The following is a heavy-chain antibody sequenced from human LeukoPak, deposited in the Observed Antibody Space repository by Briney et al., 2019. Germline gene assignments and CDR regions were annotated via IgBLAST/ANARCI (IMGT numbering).Heavy chain of an antibody. CDR1: GGSFSGYY. J-gene: IGHJ4*02. Sequence: SETLSLTCAVYGGSFSGYYWGWIRQPPGKGLEWIGEINHSGSTNYNPSLKSRVTISVDTSKNQFSLRLSSVTAADTAVYYCARAFLEGMTTGNFDYWGQGTLVTVSS. V-gene: IGHV4-34*01. CDR2: INHSGST. CDR3: ARAFLEGMTTGNFDY. D-gene: IGHD4-11*01.